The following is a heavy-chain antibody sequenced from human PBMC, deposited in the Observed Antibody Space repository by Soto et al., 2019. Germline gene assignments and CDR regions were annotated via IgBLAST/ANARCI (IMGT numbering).Heavy chain of an antibody. V-gene: IGHV3-33*01. CDR2: IWYDGSKK. CDR3: ARDRSGGGYSSSSDF. Sequence: QVQLVESGGGVVQPGRSLRLSCAASGFTFSSYGMHWVRQAPGKGLEWVAVIWYDGSKKFYADSVKGRFTISRDNSKNSIYLQINRLRVEDTAVYYCARDRSGGGYSSSSDFWGQGILVTVSS. D-gene: IGHD5-18*01. J-gene: IGHJ4*02. CDR1: GFTFSSYG.